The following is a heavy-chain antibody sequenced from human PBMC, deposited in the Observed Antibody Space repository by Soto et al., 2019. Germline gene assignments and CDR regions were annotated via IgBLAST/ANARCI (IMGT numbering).Heavy chain of an antibody. V-gene: IGHV2-5*02. CDR2: SYWDDSK. CDR3: AHAYGGRSLY. D-gene: IGHD1-26*01. Sequence: QITLKESGPTLVKPTQTLTLTCTFSGFSLTTDRVGVGWIRQPPGEALEWLAVSYWDDSKTYRPSLESRLTITKANSNIQVALTMTNMDSLDTATYYCAHAYGGRSLYWGQGTLVTVSS. J-gene: IGHJ4*02. CDR1: GFSLTTDRVG.